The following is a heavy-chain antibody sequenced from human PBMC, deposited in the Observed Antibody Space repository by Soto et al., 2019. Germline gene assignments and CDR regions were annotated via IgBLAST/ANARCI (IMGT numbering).Heavy chain of an antibody. CDR2: IHHSGSS. J-gene: IGHJ6*02. CDR3: ASHPGYSYGYDYYYYGMDV. CDR1: GGSLSNNNW. D-gene: IGHD5-18*01. Sequence: SETLSLTCSVSGGSLSNNNWCSWVRQPPGKGLEWIGEIHHSGSSNYNPSLKSRVTISVDKSKNQFSLKLSSVTAADTAVYYCASHPGYSYGYDYYYYGMDVWGQGTAVTVSS. V-gene: IGHV4-4*02.